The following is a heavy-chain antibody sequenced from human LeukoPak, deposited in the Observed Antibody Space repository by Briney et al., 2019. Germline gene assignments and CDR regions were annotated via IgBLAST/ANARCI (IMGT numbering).Heavy chain of an antibody. V-gene: IGHV1-2*04. CDR2: INPNSGGT. D-gene: IGHD2-15*01. CDR1: GYTFTGYN. J-gene: IGHJ4*02. Sequence: ASVKVSCKTSGYTFTGYNIHWVRQAPGQGLEWMGWINPNSGGTNYAQNFQGWVTMTRDTSISTAYMDLSRLRSDDTVVYYCARGRGLCTGGSCYFDDWGQGTLVTVSS. CDR3: ARGRGLCTGGSCYFDD.